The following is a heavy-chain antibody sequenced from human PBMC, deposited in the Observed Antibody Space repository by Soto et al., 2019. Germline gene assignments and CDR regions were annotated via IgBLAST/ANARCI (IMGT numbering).Heavy chain of an antibody. CDR2: IYYSGST. CDR3: ARAPSVYSSGWYEPRASFDK. Sequence: TVSGGSISSYYWSWIRQPPGKGLEWIGYIYYSGSTNYNPSLKSRVTISVDTSKNQFSLKLSSVTAADTAVYYCARAPSVYSSGWYEPRASFDKWGQGTLVNVSS. V-gene: IGHV4-59*01. J-gene: IGHJ4*02. CDR1: GGSISSYY. D-gene: IGHD6-19*01.